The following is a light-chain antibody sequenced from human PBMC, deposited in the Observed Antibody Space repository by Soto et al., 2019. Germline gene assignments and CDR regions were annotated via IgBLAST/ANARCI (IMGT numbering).Light chain of an antibody. J-gene: IGKJ3*01. CDR1: QSVGSY. CDR3: QQRTNWLFT. Sequence: EIVLTQSPATLSLSPGERATLSCRASQSVGSYLAWYQQKPGQAPRLLIYATSNRATGIPGRFSGSGSGIDFTLTISSLEPEDFAVYYCQQRTNWLFTFGPGTKVDIK. V-gene: IGKV3-11*01. CDR2: ATS.